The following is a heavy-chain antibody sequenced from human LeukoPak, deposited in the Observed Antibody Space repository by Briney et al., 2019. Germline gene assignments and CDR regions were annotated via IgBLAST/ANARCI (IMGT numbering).Heavy chain of an antibody. CDR3: VRERYHGSGAPKFDY. J-gene: IGHJ4*02. Sequence: PGGSLRLSCAASGFTFSSYWMHWVRQAPGKGLEWVASISISTSYIYYADSVRGRFTISRDNAKNSLYLQMNSLRVDDTAVYYCVRERYHGSGAPKFDYWGQGTLVTVSS. V-gene: IGHV3-21*01. CDR1: GFTFSSYW. D-gene: IGHD3-10*01. CDR2: ISISTSYI.